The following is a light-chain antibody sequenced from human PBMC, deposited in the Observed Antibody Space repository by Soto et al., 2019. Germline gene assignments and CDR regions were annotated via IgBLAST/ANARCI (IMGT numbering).Light chain of an antibody. CDR2: DAS. Sequence: EIVMTQSPATLSVSPGERATLSCRASQSVSSYLAWYQQKPGQAPRLLIYDASNRATGIPDRFSGSGSGTDFTLTISSLEPEDFAVYYCQQRSNWPPLTFGGGTKVDIK. CDR3: QQRSNWPPLT. V-gene: IGKV3-11*01. CDR1: QSVSSY. J-gene: IGKJ4*01.